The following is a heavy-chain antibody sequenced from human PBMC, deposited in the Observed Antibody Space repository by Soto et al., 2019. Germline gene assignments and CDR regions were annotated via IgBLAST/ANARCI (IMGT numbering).Heavy chain of an antibody. CDR2: IYPADSET. CDR3: ARYNFDWLSYYYYGMDV. D-gene: IGHD3-9*01. J-gene: IGHJ6*02. V-gene: IGHV5-51*01. CDR1: GYSFSGYW. Sequence: PGESLKISCKGSGYSFSGYWIAWVRQMPGKGLEWMGIIYPADSETRYSPSFRGQVTISADKSISTAYLQWSSLKASDTAMYFCARYNFDWLSYYYYGMDVWGQGTTVTVSS.